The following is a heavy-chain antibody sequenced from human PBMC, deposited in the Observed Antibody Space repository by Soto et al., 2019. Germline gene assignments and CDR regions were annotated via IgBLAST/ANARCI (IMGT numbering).Heavy chain of an antibody. J-gene: IGHJ4*02. CDR1: GFTFSNYA. V-gene: IGHV3-23*01. D-gene: IGHD3-22*01. CDR2: IGGRATSA. CDR3: AKSRYSDSSGDVYDF. Sequence: EVQLLESGGGLVQPGGSLRLSCAASGFTFSNYAISWVRQAPGKGLEWVSGIGGRATSAYYADSVKGRFAISRDNSYNTLFLQLNSLRAEDTAVYYCAKSRYSDSSGDVYDFWGQGTLVSVSS.